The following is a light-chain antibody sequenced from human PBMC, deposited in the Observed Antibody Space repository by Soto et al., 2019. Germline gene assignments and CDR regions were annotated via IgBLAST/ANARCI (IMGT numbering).Light chain of an antibody. CDR3: QQYGRSPFT. CDR2: GAS. CDR1: QSVGSSY. J-gene: IGKJ3*01. V-gene: IGKV3-20*01. Sequence: EIVLTQSPGTLSLSPGERATLSCRASQSVGSSYLAWYQQKPGQAPRLLIYGASSRATGIPDRFSVSGSGSDFTLTISRLEPEDFAVYYCQQYGRSPFTFGPGTKVDI.